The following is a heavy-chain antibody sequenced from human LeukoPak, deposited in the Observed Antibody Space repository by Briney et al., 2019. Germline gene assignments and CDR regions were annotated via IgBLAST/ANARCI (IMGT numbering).Heavy chain of an antibody. J-gene: IGHJ6*02. CDR2: FIPIFGSA. CDR3: ARAHVVVLGGALGGMDV. D-gene: IGHD3-10*01. CDR1: GGTFSSFA. Sequence: SVTVSCKASGGTFSSFAISWVRQAPGQGLEWMGGFIPIFGSAKYAQKFQGRVTITADESTSTAYMELSSLRSDDTAVYYCARAHVVVLGGALGGMDVWGQGTTVTVSS. V-gene: IGHV1-69*13.